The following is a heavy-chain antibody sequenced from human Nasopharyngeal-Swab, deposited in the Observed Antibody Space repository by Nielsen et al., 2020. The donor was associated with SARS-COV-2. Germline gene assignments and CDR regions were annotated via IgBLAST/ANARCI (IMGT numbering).Heavy chain of an antibody. V-gene: IGHV3-7*03. J-gene: IGHJ4*02. CDR3: ARDLDN. CDR1: GFTFSNYW. CDR2: IKGDGSEK. Sequence: GESLKISCAASGFTFSNYWMSWVRQAPGKGLEWVANIKGDGSEKHYVDSVKGRFTISRDNANNSLYLQMNSLRAEDTAVYYCARDLDNWGQVTLVTVSS.